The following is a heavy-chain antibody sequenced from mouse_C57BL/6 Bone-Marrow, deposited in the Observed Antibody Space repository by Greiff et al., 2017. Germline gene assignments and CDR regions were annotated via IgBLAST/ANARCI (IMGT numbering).Heavy chain of an antibody. CDR1: GYTFTSYW. CDR3: ARDYGSSYSFAY. Sequence: QVQLQQPGAELVKPGASVKLSCKASGYTFTSYWMHWVKQRPGQGLEWIGMIPPNSGSPNYNEKFNSKAPLTVDTSSSTAYMQLSSLTSEDSAVDDGARDYGSSYSFAYWGQGTMVTVSA. V-gene: IGHV1-64*01. CDR2: IPPNSGSP. D-gene: IGHD1-1*01. J-gene: IGHJ3*01.